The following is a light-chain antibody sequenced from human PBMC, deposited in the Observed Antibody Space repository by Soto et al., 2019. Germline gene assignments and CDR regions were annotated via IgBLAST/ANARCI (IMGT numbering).Light chain of an antibody. CDR2: GAS. J-gene: IGKJ1*01. CDR3: QQFGRSPPSWT. CDR1: QSVSSNY. Sequence: ETVLTQSPGTLSLSPGERATLSCRASQSVSSNYLAWYQQKPGQAPRLLMYGASTRATGIPDRFSGSGSGTDLTLTISRLQPEDFAVYYCQQFGRSPPSWTFGQGTKVAIK. V-gene: IGKV3-20*01.